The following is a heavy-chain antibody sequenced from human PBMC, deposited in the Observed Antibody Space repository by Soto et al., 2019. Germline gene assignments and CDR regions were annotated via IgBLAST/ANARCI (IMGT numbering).Heavy chain of an antibody. D-gene: IGHD1-26*01. CDR3: ARREIQGPIDY. V-gene: IGHV4-28*01. Sequence: QVQLQESGPGLVKPSDTLSLTCAVSGYSISSSNWWGWIRQPPGKGLEWIGYIYYSGTTYYNPSLKSXXSXSXXTSKHQFSLKLPSVTAVDTAVYYCARREIQGPIDYWGQGTLVTVSS. J-gene: IGHJ4*02. CDR1: GYSISSSNW. CDR2: IYYSGTT.